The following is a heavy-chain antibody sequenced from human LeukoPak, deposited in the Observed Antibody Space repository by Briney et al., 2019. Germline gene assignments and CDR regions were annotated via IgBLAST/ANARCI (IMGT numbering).Heavy chain of an antibody. CDR2: ISYNGGYI. CDR3: ARDSDNSWGNRFDF. V-gene: IGHV3-33*01. J-gene: IGHJ4*02. Sequence: GGSLRLSCTASGFSFRTYNLHWVRQAPGKGLEWVAVISYNGGYIHYEDSVKGRFTISRDNTKNSLFLQMNSLRAEDTAVYFCARDSDNSWGNRFDFWGQGTLVTVSS. CDR1: GFSFRTYN. D-gene: IGHD4-11*01.